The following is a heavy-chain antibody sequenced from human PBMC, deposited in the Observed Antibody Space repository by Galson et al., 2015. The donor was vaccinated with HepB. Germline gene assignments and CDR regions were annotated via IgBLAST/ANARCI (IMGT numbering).Heavy chain of an antibody. J-gene: IGHJ3*02. CDR2: ISVSGGST. CDR1: GFSISSYA. CDR3: AKDLLVGGSYDAFDI. D-gene: IGHD1-26*01. V-gene: IGHV3-23*01. Sequence: SLRLSCAASGFSISSYAMSWVRQAPGKGLEWVSAISVSGGSTHYADSVKGRFTISRDNSKNTLYLQMNSLRAEDTAVYYCAKDLLVGGSYDAFDIWGQGTMVTVSS.